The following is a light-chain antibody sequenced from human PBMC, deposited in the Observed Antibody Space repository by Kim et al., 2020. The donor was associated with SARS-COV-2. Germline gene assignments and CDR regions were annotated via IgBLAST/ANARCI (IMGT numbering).Light chain of an antibody. Sequence: SYELTQPPSVSVAPGKTASITCGGNNIGSKSVHWYRQRPGQAPILVIYYDTDRPSGIPERFSGSNSGNTATLTISRVEAGDEADYYCQVWDSSSDHPGVVFGGGTQLTVL. CDR1: NIGSKS. J-gene: IGLJ2*01. CDR3: QVWDSSSDHPGVV. CDR2: YDT. V-gene: IGLV3-21*04.